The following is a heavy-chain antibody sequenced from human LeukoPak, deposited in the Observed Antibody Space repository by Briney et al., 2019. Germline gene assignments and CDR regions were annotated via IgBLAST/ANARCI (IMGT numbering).Heavy chain of an antibody. D-gene: IGHD1-14*01. Sequence: SQTLSLTCTVSGGSISSGDYYWSWIRQPPGKGLEWIGYIYYSGSTYYNPSPKSRVTISVDTSKNQFSLKLSSVTAADTAVYYCARTGNYYYGMDVWGQGTTVTVSS. CDR1: GGSISSGDYY. CDR2: IYYSGST. J-gene: IGHJ6*02. CDR3: ARTGNYYYGMDV. V-gene: IGHV4-30-4*01.